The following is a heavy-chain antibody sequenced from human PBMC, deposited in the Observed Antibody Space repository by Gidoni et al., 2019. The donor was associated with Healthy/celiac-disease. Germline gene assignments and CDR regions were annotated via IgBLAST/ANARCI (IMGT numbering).Heavy chain of an antibody. CDR1: GGSFSGYY. CDR3: ARTASATVTTRIYYFDY. J-gene: IGHJ4*02. V-gene: IGHV4-34*01. Sequence: QVQLQQWGAGLLTPSETLSLTCAVYGGSFSGYYCSWIRQPPGKGLEWIGEINHSGSTNYNPSLKSRVTISVDTSKNQFSLKLSSVTAADTAVYYCARTASATVTTRIYYFDYWGQGTLVTVSS. D-gene: IGHD4-4*01. CDR2: INHSGST.